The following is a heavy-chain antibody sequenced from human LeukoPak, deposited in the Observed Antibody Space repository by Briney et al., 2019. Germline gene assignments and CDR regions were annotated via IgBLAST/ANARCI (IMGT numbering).Heavy chain of an antibody. Sequence: ASVKVSCKASGYTFNSYGISWVRQAPGQGLEWMGWNSPYNGYTNYAQKLQGRVTMTTDTSTSTAYMELRSLRSDDTAVYYCARWYCSSTSCYAGAFDIWGQGTMVTVSS. CDR3: ARWYCSSTSCYAGAFDI. CDR2: NSPYNGYT. CDR1: GYTFNSYG. V-gene: IGHV1-18*04. J-gene: IGHJ3*02. D-gene: IGHD2-2*01.